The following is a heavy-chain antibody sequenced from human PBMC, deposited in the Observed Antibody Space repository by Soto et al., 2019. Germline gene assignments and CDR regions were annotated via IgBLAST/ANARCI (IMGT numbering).Heavy chain of an antibody. CDR2: INSDGSTI. CDR1: GFTFCPCW. Sequence: GGSLRLSCAASGFTFCPCWLHWVRQAPGKGLVWLSHINSDGSTIVYADSVKGRFTISRDNAKNSLYLQMNSLRAEDTALYYCAKDMRERRYFDWLPSYFDYWGQGTLVTVSS. V-gene: IGHV3-74*01. CDR3: AKDMRERRYFDWLPSYFDY. D-gene: IGHD3-9*01. J-gene: IGHJ4*02.